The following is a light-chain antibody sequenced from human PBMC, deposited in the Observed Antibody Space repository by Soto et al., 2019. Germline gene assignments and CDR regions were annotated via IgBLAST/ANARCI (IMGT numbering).Light chain of an antibody. V-gene: IGKV4-1*01. CDR1: QSMIHTSNNKSY. Sequence: DIVMTQSPDSLAVSLGERATINCKSSQSMIHTSNNKSYLAWYQQKAGQPPELLLYWASARDSGVPDRFSGSGSGTDFTLTISSLQAEDVAVYYCQQYYSTPRTFGQGTKVEIK. CDR2: WAS. CDR3: QQYYSTPRT. J-gene: IGKJ2*01.